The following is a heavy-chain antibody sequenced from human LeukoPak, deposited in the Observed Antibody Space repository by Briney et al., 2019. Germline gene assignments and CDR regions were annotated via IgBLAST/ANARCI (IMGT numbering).Heavy chain of an antibody. CDR3: ARESFLDAFDI. V-gene: IGHV3-7*01. J-gene: IGHJ3*02. CDR1: GFTFSSYW. CDR2: IKQDGSEK. D-gene: IGHD2/OR15-2a*01. Sequence: GGSLRLSCAASGFTFSSYWMSWVRQAPGKGLEWVANIKQDGSEKYYVDSVKGRFTISRDNAKNSLYLQMNSLRAKDTAVYYCARESFLDAFDIWGQGTMVTVSS.